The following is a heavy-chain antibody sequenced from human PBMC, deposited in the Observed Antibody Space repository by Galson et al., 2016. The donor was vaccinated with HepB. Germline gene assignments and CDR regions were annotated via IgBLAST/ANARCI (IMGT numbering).Heavy chain of an antibody. J-gene: IGHJ4*02. CDR2: ISGSGSDT. CDR1: GFTFSDFY. CDR3: ASVGRLAGSGTYDY. D-gene: IGHD1-26*01. V-gene: IGHV3-11*06. Sequence: SLRLSCAVSGFTFSDFYMSWLRQAPGKGLEWLSYISGSGSDTIYADSLKGRFTISRDNAENSLFLQIHSLGVEDAAVYYCASVGRLAGSGTYDYWGQGTLVTVSS.